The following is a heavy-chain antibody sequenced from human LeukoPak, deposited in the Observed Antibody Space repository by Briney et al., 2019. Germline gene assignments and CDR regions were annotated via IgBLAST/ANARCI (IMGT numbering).Heavy chain of an antibody. CDR1: GFTFSTYA. D-gene: IGHD3-16*01. J-gene: IGHJ4*02. Sequence: GGSLRLSCAASGFTFSTYAMSWVRQAPGKGLEWVSGISGGGGSTYYADSVKGRFTISRDNSKNTLYLQMISLRAEDTAVYYCAKGEASTFSAVDYWGQGTLVTVSS. CDR3: AKGEASTFSAVDY. V-gene: IGHV3-23*01. CDR2: ISGGGGST.